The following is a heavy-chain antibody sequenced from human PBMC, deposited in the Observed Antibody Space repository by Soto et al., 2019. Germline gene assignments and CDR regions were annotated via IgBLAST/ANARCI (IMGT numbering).Heavy chain of an antibody. J-gene: IGHJ5*02. CDR2: ISSSSSTI. Sequence: GGSLRLSCAASGFTFSSYSMNWVRQAPGKGLEWVSYISSSSSTIYYADSVKGRFTISRDNAKNSLYLQMNSLRAEDTAVYYCARGWYSSPDWFDPWGQGILVTVSS. D-gene: IGHD6-13*01. CDR1: GFTFSSYS. CDR3: ARGWYSSPDWFDP. V-gene: IGHV3-48*01.